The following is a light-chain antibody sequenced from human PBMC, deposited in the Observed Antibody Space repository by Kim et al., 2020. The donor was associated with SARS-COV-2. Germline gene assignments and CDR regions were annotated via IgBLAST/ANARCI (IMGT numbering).Light chain of an antibody. CDR2: AVR. J-gene: IGLJ3*02. CDR1: TSNIGGYDY. V-gene: IGLV2-14*03. Sequence: GPSITISCTGTTSNIGGYDYVSWYQQHPGKAPKLMIYAVRNRPSGVSYRFSGSKSGNTASLTISGLQAEDEADYYCSSYTSTSTWVFGGGTQLTVL. CDR3: SSYTSTSTWV.